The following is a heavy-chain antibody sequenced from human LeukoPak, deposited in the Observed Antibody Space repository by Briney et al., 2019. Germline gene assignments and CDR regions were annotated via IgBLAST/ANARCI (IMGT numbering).Heavy chain of an antibody. J-gene: IGHJ1*01. CDR2: ISSNGGST. Sequence: PGGSLRLSCSASGFTFSSYAMHWVRQAPGKGLEYVSAISSNGGSTYYADSVKGRFTISRDNSKNTLYLQMSSLRAEDTAVYYCVKELRSSLRFFSKYFQHWGQGTLVTVSS. CDR3: VKELRSSLRFFSKYFQH. V-gene: IGHV3-64D*06. D-gene: IGHD3-3*01. CDR1: GFTFSSYA.